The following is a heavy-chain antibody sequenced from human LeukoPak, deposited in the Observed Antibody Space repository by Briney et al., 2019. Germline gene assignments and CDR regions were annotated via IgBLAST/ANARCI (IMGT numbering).Heavy chain of an antibody. CDR2: INHSGST. V-gene: IGHV4-34*01. J-gene: IGHJ6*03. CDR1: GGSSRGYY. D-gene: IGHD3-10*01. CDR3: ARGYYYGSGSAFYYYYMDV. Sequence: PSETLSLTSAVYGGSSRGYYWSWIRQPPGKGLDWIGEINHSGSTNYNPSLKSRVTISVDTSKNQFSLKLSSVTAADTALYYCARGYYYGSGSAFYYYYMDVWGKRTTVTVSS.